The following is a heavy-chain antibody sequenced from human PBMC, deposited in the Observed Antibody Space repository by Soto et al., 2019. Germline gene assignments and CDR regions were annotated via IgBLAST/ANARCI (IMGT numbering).Heavy chain of an antibody. D-gene: IGHD6-6*01. V-gene: IGHV1-8*01. Sequence: ASVKVSCKASGYTFTTYDINWVRQTPGQGLEWMGWVSPHSGSTGFAQKFQGRLTLTTNTTITTAYMDLISLRSDDSAVYFCARGGYSSSWEFDFWGQGTLVTV. CDR1: GYTFTTYD. J-gene: IGHJ4*02. CDR2: VSPHSGST. CDR3: ARGGYSSSWEFDF.